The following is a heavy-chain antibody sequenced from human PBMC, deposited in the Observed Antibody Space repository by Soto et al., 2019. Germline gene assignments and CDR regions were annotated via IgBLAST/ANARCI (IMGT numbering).Heavy chain of an antibody. J-gene: IGHJ4*02. Sequence: SVKVSCKASGVTFSSYAISWVRQAPGQGLEWMGGIIPIFGTANYAQKFQGRVTITADESTSTAYMELSSLRSEDTAVYYCARGVVPAALTIDYWGQGTLVTVSS. CDR3: ARGVVPAALTIDY. CDR2: IIPIFGTA. V-gene: IGHV1-69*13. CDR1: GVTFSSYA. D-gene: IGHD2-2*01.